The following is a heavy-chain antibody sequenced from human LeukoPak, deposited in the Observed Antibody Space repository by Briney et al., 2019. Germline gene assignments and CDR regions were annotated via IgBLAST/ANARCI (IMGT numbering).Heavy chain of an antibody. V-gene: IGHV1-69*13. J-gene: IGHJ6*02. Sequence: ASVKVSCTASGGTFSSYAISWVRQAPGQGLEWMGGIIPIFGTANYAQKFQGRVTITADESTSTAYMELSSLRSEDTAVYYCARDPGLGVVVPAAIEAFYYYGMDVWGQGITATVSS. CDR2: IIPIFGTA. D-gene: IGHD2-2*02. CDR3: ARDPGLGVVVPAAIEAFYYYGMDV. CDR1: GGTFSSYA.